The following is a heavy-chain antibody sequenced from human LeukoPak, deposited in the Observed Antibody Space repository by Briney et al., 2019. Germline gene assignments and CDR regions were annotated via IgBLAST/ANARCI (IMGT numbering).Heavy chain of an antibody. J-gene: IGHJ4*02. Sequence: GGSLRLSCVGSGFTFSSYWLHWVRQTPGKGLVWVSRIKSDGISTNYADSVRGRFTISRDNAKNTLYLQMNSLRAEDTAVYYCTNMYSLNYWGRGTLVTVSS. CDR2: IKSDGIST. V-gene: IGHV3-74*01. CDR3: TNMYSLNY. D-gene: IGHD6-13*01. CDR1: GFTFSSYW.